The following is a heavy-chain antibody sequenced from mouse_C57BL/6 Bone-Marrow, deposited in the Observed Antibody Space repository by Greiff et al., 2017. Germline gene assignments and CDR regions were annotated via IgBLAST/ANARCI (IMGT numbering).Heavy chain of an antibody. Sequence: EVQLVESGGGLVKPGGSLKLSCAASGFTFSSYAMSWVRQTPEKRLEWVATISDGGSYTYYPDNVKGRFTISRDNAKNNLYLQMSHLKSEDTAMYYCAREGDDGYLPVWGTGTTVTVSS. CDR2: ISDGGSYT. J-gene: IGHJ1*03. CDR3: AREGDDGYLPV. CDR1: GFTFSSYA. V-gene: IGHV5-4*01. D-gene: IGHD2-3*01.